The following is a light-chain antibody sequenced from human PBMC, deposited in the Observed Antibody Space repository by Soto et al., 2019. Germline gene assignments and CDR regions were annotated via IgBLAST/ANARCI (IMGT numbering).Light chain of an antibody. CDR3: QHYNNWPFT. J-gene: IGKJ2*01. CDR1: QSVNTKY. V-gene: IGKV3-15*01. CDR2: GAS. Sequence: EIVLTQSPGTLSLSPGERATLSCRASQSVNTKYLAWYQQKPGQAPTLLIYGASARATGIPARFSGSGSGTEFTLTISSLQSEDFAVYYCQHYNNWPFTFGQGTKLEIK.